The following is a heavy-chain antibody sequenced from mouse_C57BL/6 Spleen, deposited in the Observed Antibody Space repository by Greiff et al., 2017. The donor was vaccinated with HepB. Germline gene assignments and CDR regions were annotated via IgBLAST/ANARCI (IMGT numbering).Heavy chain of an antibody. Sequence: QVQLQQSGAELVKPGASVKLSCKASGYTFTSYWMHWVKQRPGQGLEWIGMIHPNSGSTNYNEKFKSKATLTVDKSSSTAYMQLSSLTAEDSAVYYCARSRADYLDYWGQGTTLTVSS. J-gene: IGHJ2*01. D-gene: IGHD1-1*01. CDR3: ARSRADYLDY. CDR2: IHPNSGST. V-gene: IGHV1-64*01. CDR1: GYTFTSYW.